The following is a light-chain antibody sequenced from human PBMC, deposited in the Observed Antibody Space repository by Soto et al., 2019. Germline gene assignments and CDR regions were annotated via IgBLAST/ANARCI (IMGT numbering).Light chain of an antibody. J-gene: IGLJ3*02. Sequence: QAVVTQPPSASGTPGQRVTLSCSGSSSNIGYNAVNWYQQLPGKAPKLLMHGNSQRPSGVPDRFSGSKSGTSASLAISGLRAEDEADYYCSAWDDSLSGVVLGGGTKLTVL. CDR3: SAWDDSLSGVV. CDR2: GNS. CDR1: SSNIGYNA. V-gene: IGLV1-47*02.